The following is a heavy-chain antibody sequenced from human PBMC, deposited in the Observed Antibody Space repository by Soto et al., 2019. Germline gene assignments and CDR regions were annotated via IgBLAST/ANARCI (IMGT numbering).Heavy chain of an antibody. Sequence: QVQLQQWGAGLLKPSETLSLTCAVYGGSFSGYYWSWIRQPPGKGLEWIGEINHSGSTNYNPSLTSRVNLAVDTSKNQFSLKLSSVTAADTAVYYCARFALWWWSYLDYWGQGTLVTVST. CDR3: ARFALWWWSYLDY. J-gene: IGHJ4*02. CDR2: INHSGST. CDR1: GGSFSGYY. D-gene: IGHD2-21*01. V-gene: IGHV4-34*01.